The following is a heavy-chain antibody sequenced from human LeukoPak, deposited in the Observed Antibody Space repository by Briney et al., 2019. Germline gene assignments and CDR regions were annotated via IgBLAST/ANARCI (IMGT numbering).Heavy chain of an antibody. J-gene: IGHJ4*02. CDR2: ISSNGGST. D-gene: IGHD2-2*01. Sequence: GGSLRLSCAASGFTFSSYAMHWVRQAPGEGLEYVSAISSNGGSTYYANSVKGRFTISRDNSKNTLYLQMGRLRAEDMAVYYCARVAAIAGWFDYWGQGTLVTVSS. CDR1: GFTFSSYA. CDR3: ARVAAIAGWFDY. V-gene: IGHV3-64*01.